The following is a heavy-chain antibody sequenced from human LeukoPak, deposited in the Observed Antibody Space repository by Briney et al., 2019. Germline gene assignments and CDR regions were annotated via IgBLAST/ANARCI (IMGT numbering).Heavy chain of an antibody. CDR3: AGLKGHSYYYMDV. Sequence: SETLSLTCAVYGGSFSSYYWSWIRQPPGRGLEWIGDIDHGGITNCNPSLKSRVTISVDTSKNQFSLTLRSVTAADTAVYCCAGLKGHSYYYMDVWGRGTTVTVSS. V-gene: IGHV4-34*01. CDR2: IDHGGIT. CDR1: GGSFSSYY. J-gene: IGHJ6*03.